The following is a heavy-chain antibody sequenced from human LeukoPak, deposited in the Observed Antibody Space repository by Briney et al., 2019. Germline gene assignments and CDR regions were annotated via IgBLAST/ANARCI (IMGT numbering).Heavy chain of an antibody. J-gene: IGHJ5*02. CDR1: GYTFTSYD. Sequence: ASVKVCCKASGYTFTSYDINWVRQATGQGLEWMGWMNPNSGNTGYAQKFQGRVTMTRNTSISTAYMELSSLRSEDTAVYYCARGKEHCSSTSCPNWFDPWGQGTLVTVSS. D-gene: IGHD2-2*01. CDR3: ARGKEHCSSTSCPNWFDP. CDR2: MNPNSGNT. V-gene: IGHV1-8*01.